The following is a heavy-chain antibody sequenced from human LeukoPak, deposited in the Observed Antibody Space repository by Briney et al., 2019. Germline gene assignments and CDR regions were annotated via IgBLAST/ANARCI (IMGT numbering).Heavy chain of an antibody. CDR1: GFTFSSYA. CDR2: MSGSGGST. J-gene: IGHJ6*02. CDR3: ARDLVEMATITYYYGMDV. V-gene: IGHV3-23*01. D-gene: IGHD5-24*01. Sequence: GGSLRLSCVASGFTFSSYAMSWVRQAPGKGLEWVSSMSGSGGSTYYADSVKGRFAISRDNAKNSLYLQMNSLRAEDTAVYYCARDLVEMATITYYYGMDVWGQGTTVTVSS.